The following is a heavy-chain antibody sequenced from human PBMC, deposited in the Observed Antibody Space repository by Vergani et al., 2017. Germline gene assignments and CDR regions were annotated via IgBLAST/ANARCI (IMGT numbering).Heavy chain of an antibody. D-gene: IGHD6-13*01. Sequence: EVQLVESGGGLVQPGGSLRLSCAASGFTFSSYWMSWVRQAPGKGLEWVSYISSSGSTIYYADSVKGRFTISRDNAKNSLYLQMNSLRAEDTAVYYCSTYSSSWYYFDYWGQGTLVTVSS. CDR2: ISSSGSTI. CDR1: GFTFSSYW. V-gene: IGHV3-48*04. CDR3: STYSSSWYYFDY. J-gene: IGHJ4*02.